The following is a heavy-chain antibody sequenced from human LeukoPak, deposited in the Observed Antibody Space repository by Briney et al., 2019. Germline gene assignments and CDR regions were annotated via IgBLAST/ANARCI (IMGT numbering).Heavy chain of an antibody. CDR3: ARGPLNSGSYYRFDY. Sequence: ASVRVSCKASGYTFTSYYMHWVRQAPGQGLEWMGIINPSGGSTSYAQKFQGRVTMTRDTSTSTVYMELSSLRSEDTAVYYCARGPLNSGSYYRFDYWGQGTLVTVSS. V-gene: IGHV1-46*01. J-gene: IGHJ4*02. CDR2: INPSGGST. D-gene: IGHD1-26*01. CDR1: GYTFTSYY.